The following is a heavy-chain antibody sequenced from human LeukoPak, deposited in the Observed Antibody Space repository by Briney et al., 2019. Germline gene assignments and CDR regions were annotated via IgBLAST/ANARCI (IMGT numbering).Heavy chain of an antibody. CDR3: ARDCSSTSCYNL. CDR1: GFTVRSNS. D-gene: IGHD2-2*02. V-gene: IGHV3-53*01. J-gene: IGHJ5*02. CDR2: TYSGGNT. Sequence: PGGSLRLSCAASGFTVRSNSMSWVRQAPGXXLEWVSVTYSGGNTGYADSVKGRFTISRDNSKNMLYLQMNSLRAEDTAVYYCARDCSSTSCYNLWGQGTPVTVSS.